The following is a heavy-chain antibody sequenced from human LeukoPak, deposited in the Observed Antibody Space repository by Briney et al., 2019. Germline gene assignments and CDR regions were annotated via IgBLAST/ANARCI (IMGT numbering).Heavy chain of an antibody. D-gene: IGHD5-12*01. V-gene: IGHV3-30-3*01. CDR3: ARGPGGYDYRNYYYGMDV. Sequence: GGSLRLSCAASGFTFSSYAMHWVRQAPGKGLEWVAVISYDGSNKYYADSVKGRFTISRDNSKNTLYLQMNSLRAEDTAVYYCARGPGGYDYRNYYYGMDVWGQGTTVTVSS. CDR2: ISYDGSNK. CDR1: GFTFSSYA. J-gene: IGHJ6*02.